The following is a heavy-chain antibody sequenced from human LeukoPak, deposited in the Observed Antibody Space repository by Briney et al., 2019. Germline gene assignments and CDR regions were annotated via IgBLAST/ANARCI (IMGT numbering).Heavy chain of an antibody. V-gene: IGHV3-9*03. CDR3: AKDPGRWLQLPDY. J-gene: IGHJ4*02. D-gene: IGHD5-24*01. CDR1: GFTFDDYA. Sequence: GGSLRLSCAASGFTFDDYAMHWVRQAPGKGLEWVSGISWNSGSIGYADSVKGRFTISRDNAKNSLYLQMNSLRAEDMALYYCAKDPGRWLQLPDYWGQGTLVTVSS. CDR2: ISWNSGSI.